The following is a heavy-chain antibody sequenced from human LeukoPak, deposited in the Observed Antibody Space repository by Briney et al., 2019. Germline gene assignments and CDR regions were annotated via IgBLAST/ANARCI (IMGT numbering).Heavy chain of an antibody. D-gene: IGHD3-3*01. J-gene: IGHJ4*02. CDR2: IRYDGTNK. V-gene: IGHV3-30*02. Sequence: GGSLRLSCAPSGFTFSSYGMHWVRQAPGKGLEWVTFIRYDGTNKYYADSVKGRFTISRDNSKNTLYLQMNSLRAEDTAVYYCAKDPAIFGVVGPLYYFDYWGQGTLVTVSS. CDR1: GFTFSSYG. CDR3: AKDPAIFGVVGPLYYFDY.